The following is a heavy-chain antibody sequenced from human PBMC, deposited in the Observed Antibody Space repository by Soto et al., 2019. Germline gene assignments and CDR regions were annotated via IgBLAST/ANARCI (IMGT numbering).Heavy chain of an antibody. J-gene: IGHJ4*02. V-gene: IGHV3-30-3*01. CDR2: VSYDGSSA. D-gene: IGHD2-21*01. CDR1: GFPFSSHA. CDR3: VAEIGVRTVDW. Sequence: QVQLVESGGGVVQPGRSLRLSCPASGFPFSSHAMHWARQAPVKGLEWVAVVSYDGSSANYADSVRGRFIVSRDNSQNTPHLQRNRARVADTAVYYCVAEIGVRTVDWWGQVALVTVAS.